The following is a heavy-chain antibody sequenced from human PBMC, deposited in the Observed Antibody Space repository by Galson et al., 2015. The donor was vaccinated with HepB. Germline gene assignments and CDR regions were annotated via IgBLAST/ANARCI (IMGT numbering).Heavy chain of an antibody. CDR2: IWYDGSNK. Sequence: SLRLSCAASGFTFSSYGMHWVRQAPGKGLEWVAVIWYDGSNKYYADSVKGRFTISRDNSKNTLYLQMNSLRAEDTAVYYCAKALQQMPLLDYGMDVWGQGTTVTVSS. CDR3: AKALQQMPLLDYGMDV. J-gene: IGHJ6*02. D-gene: IGHD6-13*01. V-gene: IGHV3-33*06. CDR1: GFTFSSYG.